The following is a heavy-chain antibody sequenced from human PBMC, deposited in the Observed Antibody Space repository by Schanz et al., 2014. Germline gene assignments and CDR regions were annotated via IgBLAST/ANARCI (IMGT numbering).Heavy chain of an antibody. V-gene: IGHV1-69*04. D-gene: IGHD2-21*01. J-gene: IGHJ4*02. CDR3: ARDRLECGAECYSVEVFEI. Sequence: QVQLVQSEAEVKKPGSSVKVSCKASGGTFSNYAISWVRQAPGQGLEWMGRIIPMIGLANYAQKFQGRVTFTADKSTTTAYMELNSLNSDDTAVYYCARDRLECGAECYSVEVFEIWGQGTLDIVSS. CDR1: GGTFSNYA. CDR2: IIPMIGLA.